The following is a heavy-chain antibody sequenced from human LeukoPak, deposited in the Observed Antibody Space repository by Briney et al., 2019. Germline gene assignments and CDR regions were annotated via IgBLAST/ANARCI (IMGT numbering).Heavy chain of an antibody. CDR3: ARVPYSSSWYGGRDY. J-gene: IGHJ4*02. Sequence: PGGSLRLSCEASGFSFSSSWMTWVRQAPGKGLEWVATIKNDGSDKYYVDSVKGRFTLSRDNAKNSLYLQMNSLRAEDTAVYYCARVPYSSSWYGGRDYWGQGTLVTVSS. CDR1: GFSFSSSW. D-gene: IGHD6-13*01. CDR2: IKNDGSDK. V-gene: IGHV3-7*01.